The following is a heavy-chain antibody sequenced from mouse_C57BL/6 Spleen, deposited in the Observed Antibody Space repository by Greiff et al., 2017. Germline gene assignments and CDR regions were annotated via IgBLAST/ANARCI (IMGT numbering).Heavy chain of an antibody. J-gene: IGHJ2*01. CDR2: INPNNGGT. V-gene: IGHV1-26*01. CDR1: GYTFTDYY. Sequence: VQLQQSGPELVKPGASVKISCKASGYTFTDYYMNWVKQSHGKSLEWIGDINPNNGGTSYNQKFKGKATLTVDKSSSTAYMELRSLTSEDSAVYYCAPQLGRPGYFDYWGQGTTLTVSS. D-gene: IGHD4-1*02. CDR3: APQLGRPGYFDY.